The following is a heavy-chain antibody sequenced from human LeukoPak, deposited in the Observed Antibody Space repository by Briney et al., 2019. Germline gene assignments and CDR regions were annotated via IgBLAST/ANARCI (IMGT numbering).Heavy chain of an antibody. CDR3: ARHLKNRSHSGSYSP. CDR2: IYYSGST. J-gene: IGHJ5*02. D-gene: IGHD1-26*01. V-gene: IGHV4-59*08. Sequence: SETLSLTCTVSGGSISSYYWSWIRQPPGKGLEWIGYIYYSGSTNYNPSLESRVTISVDTSKNQFSLKLSSVTAADTAVYYCARHLKNRSHSGSYSPWGQGTLVTVSS. CDR1: GGSISSYY.